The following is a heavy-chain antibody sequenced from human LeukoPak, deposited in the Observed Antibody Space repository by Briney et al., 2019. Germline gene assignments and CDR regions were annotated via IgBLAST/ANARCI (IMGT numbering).Heavy chain of an antibody. CDR3: ARVPHDIVVVVAATPDY. Sequence: GGPLTLPCAASGLPYKSYSMNWLRQATGKGLEWVASITGRSSYRYYADSVKGRFTISSDNAKTSLYLQMNSLRAEDTAVYYCARVPHDIVVVVAATPDYWGQGTRVTVSS. J-gene: IGHJ4*02. D-gene: IGHD2-15*01. CDR1: GLPYKSYS. CDR2: ITGRSSYR. V-gene: IGHV3-21*01.